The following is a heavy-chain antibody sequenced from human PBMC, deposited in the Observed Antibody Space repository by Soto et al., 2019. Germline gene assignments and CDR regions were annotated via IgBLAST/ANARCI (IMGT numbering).Heavy chain of an antibody. J-gene: IGHJ4*02. Sequence: QVQLVQSGAEVKKPGASVKVSCKASGYTFTSYGISWVRQAPGQGLEWMGWISAYNGNTNYAQKLQRRVTMTTDTSTSTAYMVLRRLRPDDTSVPYCPIDPGFRSGYSGQGTLVTVSS. V-gene: IGHV1-18*01. CDR1: GYTFTSYG. D-gene: IGHD3-9*01. CDR2: ISAYNGNT. CDR3: PIDPGFRSGY.